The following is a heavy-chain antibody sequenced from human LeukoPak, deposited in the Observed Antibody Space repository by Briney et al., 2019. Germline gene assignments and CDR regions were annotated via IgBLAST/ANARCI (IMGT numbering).Heavy chain of an antibody. Sequence: PGRSLRLSCTTSGFTFGEYAMSWVRQAPGKGLEWVAVISYDGNDKYYADSVRGRFTISRDTSKNTLYVQLNSLRAEDTAIYYCAKDRLSRHSGTCPDYWGQGTLVTVSS. CDR1: GFTFGEYA. J-gene: IGHJ4*02. CDR3: AKDRLSRHSGTCPDY. CDR2: ISYDGNDK. V-gene: IGHV3-30*04. D-gene: IGHD1-26*01.